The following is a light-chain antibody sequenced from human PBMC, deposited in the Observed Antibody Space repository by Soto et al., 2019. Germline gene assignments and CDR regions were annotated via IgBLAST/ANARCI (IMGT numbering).Light chain of an antibody. CDR1: SSDVGGYNY. CDR3: SSYTSFSTYV. J-gene: IGLJ1*01. CDR2: EVS. V-gene: IGLV2-14*01. Sequence: QSALTQPASVSRSPGQSITISCTGTSSDVGGYNYVSWYQQHPGKAPKLMIYEVSNRPSGVSNRFSGSKSDNTASLTISGLQAEDEADYYCSSYTSFSTYVFGTGTKVTVL.